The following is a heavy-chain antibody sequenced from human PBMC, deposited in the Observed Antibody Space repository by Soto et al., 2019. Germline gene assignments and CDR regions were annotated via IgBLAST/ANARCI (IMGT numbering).Heavy chain of an antibody. Sequence: SETLSLTCTVSGGSIRGYYWSWIRQPAGRGLEWIGRMHTSGSTNYNPSLKSRVTISVDMSKNQISLKLTSVTAADTALYYCVRESMPKAHFDDWGQGTLVTVSS. J-gene: IGHJ4*02. CDR1: GGSIRGYY. CDR2: MHTSGST. V-gene: IGHV4-4*07. D-gene: IGHD2-2*01. CDR3: VRESMPKAHFDD.